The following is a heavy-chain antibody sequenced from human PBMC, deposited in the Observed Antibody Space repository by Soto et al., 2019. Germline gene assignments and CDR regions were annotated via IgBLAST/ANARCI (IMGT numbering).Heavy chain of an antibody. V-gene: IGHV4-39*01. CDR3: ASSEFH. Sequence: QLQLQESGPGLVKPSETLSLTCTVSGGSISSSSYYWGWIRQPPGKGLEWIGRIYYSGSTYYNPSLRTRVTTSVDTSKTQFSLKLSSVTAADTAVYYCASSEFHWGQGTLVTVSS. D-gene: IGHD2-21*01. CDR2: IYYSGST. J-gene: IGHJ4*02. CDR1: GGSISSSSYY.